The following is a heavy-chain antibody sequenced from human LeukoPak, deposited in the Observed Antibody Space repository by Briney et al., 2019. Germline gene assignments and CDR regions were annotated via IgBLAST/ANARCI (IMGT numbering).Heavy chain of an antibody. CDR2: INQDGSEI. D-gene: IGHD2-8*02. CDR3: VRDSTGWKPLDY. J-gene: IGHJ4*02. Sequence: PGGSLRLSCAASGFTFSSYSMNWVRQAPGKGLEWVANINQDGSEIKYVDSVKGRFTISRDSAKTSLYLQMNSLRTEDTAVYYCVRDSTGWKPLDYWGQGILVTVSS. V-gene: IGHV3-7*01. CDR1: GFTFSSYS.